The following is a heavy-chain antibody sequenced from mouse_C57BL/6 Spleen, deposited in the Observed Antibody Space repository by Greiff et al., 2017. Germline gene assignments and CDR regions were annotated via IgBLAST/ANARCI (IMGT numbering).Heavy chain of an antibody. V-gene: IGHV1-66*01. J-gene: IGHJ2*01. CDR1: GYSFTSYY. Sequence: VQRVESGPELVKPGASVKISCKASGYSFTSYYIHWVKQRPGQGLEWIGWIYPGSGNTKYNEKFKGKATLTADTSSSTAYMQLSSLTSEDSAVYYCARRDDPYYFDYWGQGTTLTVSS. CDR3: ARRDDPYYFDY. CDR2: IYPGSGNT. D-gene: IGHD2-3*01.